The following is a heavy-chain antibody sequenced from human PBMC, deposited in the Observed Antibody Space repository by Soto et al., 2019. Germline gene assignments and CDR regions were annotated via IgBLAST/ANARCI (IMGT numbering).Heavy chain of an antibody. D-gene: IGHD1-26*01. Sequence: GSLRLSCAASGFTFSSYAMSWVRQAPGKGLEWVSAISGSGGSTYYADSVKGRFTISRDNSKNTLYLQMNSLRAEDTAVYYCAKDGLGVGAKYYFDYWGQGXLVTVYS. CDR2: ISGSGGST. CDR1: GFTFSSYA. J-gene: IGHJ4*02. V-gene: IGHV3-23*01. CDR3: AKDGLGVGAKYYFDY.